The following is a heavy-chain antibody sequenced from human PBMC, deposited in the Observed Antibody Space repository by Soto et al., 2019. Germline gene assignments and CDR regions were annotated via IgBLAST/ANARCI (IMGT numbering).Heavy chain of an antibody. D-gene: IGHD6-6*01. V-gene: IGHV3-33*08. Sequence: MRHSCVVAEVTISNYAVRWVRKTPGKGLEWVAGVGDSGSNKYYADSVKGRFTISRDNSKNTLYLQMNSLRAEDTTVYYCARLVAARNYYYYMDVWGKGTTVTVSS. J-gene: IGHJ6*03. CDR3: ARLVAARNYYYYMDV. CDR1: EVTISNYA. CDR2: VGDSGSNK.